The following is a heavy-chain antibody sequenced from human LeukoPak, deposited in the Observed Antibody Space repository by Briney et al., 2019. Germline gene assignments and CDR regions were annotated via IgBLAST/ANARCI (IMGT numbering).Heavy chain of an antibody. J-gene: IGHJ6*03. CDR1: GFTFSSYG. Sequence: GGSLRLSCAASGFTFSSYGMHWVRQAPGKGLEWVAFIRYDGSKKYYADSVKGRFTISRDNAKNSLYLQMNSLRVEDTAVYYCARDLLGYNYYYMDVWGKGTTVTVSS. CDR2: IRYDGSKK. CDR3: ARDLLGYNYYYMDV. D-gene: IGHD3-10*01. V-gene: IGHV3-30*02.